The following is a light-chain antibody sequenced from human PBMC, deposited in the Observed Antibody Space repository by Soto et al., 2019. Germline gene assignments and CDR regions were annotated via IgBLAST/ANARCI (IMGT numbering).Light chain of an antibody. CDR3: QSYDSSLSGYVI. Sequence: QSVLTQPPSVSGAPGQRVTISCTGSSSNIGAGYDVHWYQQLPGTAPKLLIYGNSNRPSGVSVRFSGSKSGTSASLAITGLQDEDEADYYCQSYDSSLSGYVIFGGGTKLTVL. CDR1: SSNIGAGYD. V-gene: IGLV1-40*01. CDR2: GNS. J-gene: IGLJ2*01.